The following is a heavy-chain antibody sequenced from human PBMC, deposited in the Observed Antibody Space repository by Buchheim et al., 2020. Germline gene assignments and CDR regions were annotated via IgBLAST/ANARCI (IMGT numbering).Heavy chain of an antibody. D-gene: IGHD3-9*01. J-gene: IGHJ4*02. CDR1: GYTFTTYD. CDR2: MNPNNGNT. CDR3: ARVNDWDLFEN. V-gene: IGHV1-8*01. Sequence: QVQLVQSGAEVKKPGASVKVSYKASGYTFTTYDINWVRQATGQERERMGWMNPNNGNTHYAQRFQGRVTMTRNTSISTAYMELSSLTSDDTAVYYCARVNDWDLFENWGQGTL.